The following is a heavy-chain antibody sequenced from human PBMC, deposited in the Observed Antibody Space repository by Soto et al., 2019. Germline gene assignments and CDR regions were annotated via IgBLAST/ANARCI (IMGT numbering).Heavy chain of an antibody. CDR1: GFTFSSYA. CDR2: ISGSGGST. D-gene: IGHD3-9*01. Sequence: GGSLRLSCAASGFTFSSYAMSWVRQAPGKGLEWVSAISGSGGSTYYADSVKGRFTISRDNSKNTLYLQMNSLRAEDTAVYYCAKDPTAVLRYFDWSPGYWGQGTLVTVSS. J-gene: IGHJ4*02. CDR3: AKDPTAVLRYFDWSPGY. V-gene: IGHV3-23*01.